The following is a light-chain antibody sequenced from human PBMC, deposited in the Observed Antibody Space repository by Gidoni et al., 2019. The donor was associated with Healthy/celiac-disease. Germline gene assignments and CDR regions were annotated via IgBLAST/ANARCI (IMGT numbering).Light chain of an antibody. CDR2: EVS. J-gene: IGLJ1*01. CDR1: SSDVGGYNY. CDR3: SSYTSSSSYV. V-gene: IGLV2-14*01. Sequence: QSALTQPASVSGSPGQSITISCTGTSSDVGGYNYVPWYQQHPGKAPKLMIYEVSNRPSGVSNRFSGSKYGNTASLTISGLQAEDEADYYCSSYTSSSSYVFGTGTKVTVL.